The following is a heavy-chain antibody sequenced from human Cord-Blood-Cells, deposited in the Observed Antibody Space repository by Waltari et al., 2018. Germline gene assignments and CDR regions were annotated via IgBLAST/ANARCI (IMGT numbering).Heavy chain of an antibody. CDR2: IYYSGST. D-gene: IGHD6-13*01. Sequence: QLQLQESGPGLVKPSETLSLTCTVSGGSISSRSSYWGWIRQPPGKGLEWIGSIYYSGSTYYNPSLKSRVTISVDTSKNQFSLKLSSVTAADTAVYYCARRGIAAAGDAFDIWGQGTMVTVSS. J-gene: IGHJ3*02. CDR3: ARRGIAAAGDAFDI. CDR1: GGSISSRSSY. V-gene: IGHV4-39*01.